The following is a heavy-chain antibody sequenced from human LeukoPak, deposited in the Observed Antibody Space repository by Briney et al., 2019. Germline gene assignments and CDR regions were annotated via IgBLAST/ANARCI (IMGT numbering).Heavy chain of an antibody. V-gene: IGHV3-48*01. CDR3: AKGSGPYYFDY. D-gene: IGHD2-15*01. CDR1: GFTLTNFH. Sequence: GGSLRLSGVVSGFTLTNFHMNWVRQAPGKGLEWVSYLSGSTGAMYYADSVKGRFTISRDTAKNSLYLQMNSLRAEDTAVYYCAKGSGPYYFDYWGQGTLVTVSS. J-gene: IGHJ4*02. CDR2: LSGSTGAM.